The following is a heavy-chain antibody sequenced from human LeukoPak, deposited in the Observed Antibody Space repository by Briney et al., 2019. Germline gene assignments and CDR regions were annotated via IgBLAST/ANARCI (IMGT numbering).Heavy chain of an antibody. CDR3: ARDYGDKPYDY. D-gene: IGHD4-17*01. CDR2: IYYSGST. V-gene: IGHV4-59*01. CDR1: GDSINSYY. Sequence: PSETLSLTCAVSGDSINSYYWSWIRQPPGKGLEWIGYIYYSGSTNYNPSLKSRVTISVDTSKNQFSLKLSSVTAADTAVYYCARDYGDKPYDYWGQGTLVTVSS. J-gene: IGHJ4*02.